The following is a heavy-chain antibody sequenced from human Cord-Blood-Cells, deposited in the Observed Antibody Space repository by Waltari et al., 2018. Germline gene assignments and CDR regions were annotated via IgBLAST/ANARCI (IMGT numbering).Heavy chain of an antibody. D-gene: IGHD3-16*01. Sequence: QVTLKESGPVLVKPPETPTLPSTVPGFPLTNARLGLTGILQPQGKALEWLAHIFSNDEKSYSTSLKSRLTISKDTSKSQVVLTMTNMDPVDTATYYCARRLGDGIDAFDIWGQGTMVTVSS. J-gene: IGHJ3*02. CDR3: ARRLGDGIDAFDI. CDR1: GFPLTNARLG. CDR2: IFSNDEK. V-gene: IGHV2-26*01.